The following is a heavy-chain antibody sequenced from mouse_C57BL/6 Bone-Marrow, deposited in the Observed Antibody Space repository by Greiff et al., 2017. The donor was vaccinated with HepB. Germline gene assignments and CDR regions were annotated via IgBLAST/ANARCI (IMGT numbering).Heavy chain of an antibody. J-gene: IGHJ1*03. Sequence: EVQGVESGGDLVKPGGSLKLSCAASGFTFSSYGMSWVRQTPDKRLEWVATISSVGSYTYYPDSVKGRLTISRDNAKNTLYLQMSSLKSEDTAMYYCARTFYYGIFYWYFDVWGTGTTVTVSS. CDR3: ARTFYYGIFYWYFDV. CDR1: GFTFSSYG. CDR2: ISSVGSYT. V-gene: IGHV5-6*01. D-gene: IGHD1-1*01.